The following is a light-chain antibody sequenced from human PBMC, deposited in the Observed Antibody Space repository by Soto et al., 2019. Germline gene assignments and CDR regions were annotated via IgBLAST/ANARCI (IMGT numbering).Light chain of an antibody. J-gene: IGKJ4*01. CDR1: QSVLYSSNNKNY. CDR2: WAS. V-gene: IGKV4-1*01. Sequence: DIVMTQSPDSLAVSLGERATINCKSSQSVLYSSNNKNYLAWYQQKPGQPPKLLIYWASTRESGVPDRFSGSGSGTDFTLTISSLQTEDVAVYSCQQYYSTPLSFGRGTKVEIK. CDR3: QQYYSTPLS.